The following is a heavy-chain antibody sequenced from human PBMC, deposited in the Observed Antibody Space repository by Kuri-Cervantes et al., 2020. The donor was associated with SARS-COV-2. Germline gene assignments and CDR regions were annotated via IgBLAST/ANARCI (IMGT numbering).Heavy chain of an antibody. V-gene: IGHV3-7*02. Sequence: GESLKISCAVSGFTFRSYWMSWVRQAPGKGLEYVANINQDGSATYYVDSVTGRFTISRDNTESSLYLQMNSLRAEDTAVYYCVCDTNRVKVYWGQGTLVTVSS. CDR3: VCDTNRVKVY. CDR2: INQDGSAT. J-gene: IGHJ4*02. CDR1: GFTFRSYW. D-gene: IGHD5-18*01.